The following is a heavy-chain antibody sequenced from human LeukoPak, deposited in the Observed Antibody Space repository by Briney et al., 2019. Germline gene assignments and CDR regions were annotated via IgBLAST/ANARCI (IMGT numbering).Heavy chain of an antibody. CDR2: INHSGST. Sequence: MPSEILSLTCAVYGGSFSGYCWSWIRQPPGKGLEWIGEINHSGSTNYNPSLKSRVTISVDTSKNQFSLKLSSVTAADTAVYYCASMVVVAATIFDYWGQGTLVTVSS. V-gene: IGHV4-34*01. J-gene: IGHJ4*02. CDR1: GGSFSGYC. CDR3: ASMVVVAATIFDY. D-gene: IGHD2-15*01.